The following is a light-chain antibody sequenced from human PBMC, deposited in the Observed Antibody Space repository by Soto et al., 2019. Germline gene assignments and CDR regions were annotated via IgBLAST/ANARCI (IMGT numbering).Light chain of an antibody. CDR2: DVS. V-gene: IGLV2-11*01. CDR1: SSDVGAYNY. Sequence: QSAVTQPRSVSGSPGQAVTISCTGTSSDVGAYNYVSWYQQHPGKAPKLMVYDVSKWPSGVPDRFSGSKSGNTASLTISGLQAEDEADYYCCSYAGRYTFVFGTGTKVTVL. CDR3: CSYAGRYTFV. J-gene: IGLJ1*01.